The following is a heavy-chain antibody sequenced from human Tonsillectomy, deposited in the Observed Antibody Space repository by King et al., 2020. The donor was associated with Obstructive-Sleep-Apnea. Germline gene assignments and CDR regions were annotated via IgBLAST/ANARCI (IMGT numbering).Heavy chain of an antibody. CDR2: INPYSGNA. CDR3: ARRVDQYGSGSYWPY. CDR1: GYTFTGFD. Sequence: VQLVESGAEVKKPGASVKVSCKSSGYTFTGFDITWVRQAAGQGLEWMGWINPYSGNAGYAQKFQGRVTMTRSTSIGTAYMELSSLRSEDTAVYYCARRVDQYGSGSYWPYWGQGTLVTVSS. D-gene: IGHD3-10*01. V-gene: IGHV1-8*01. J-gene: IGHJ4*02.